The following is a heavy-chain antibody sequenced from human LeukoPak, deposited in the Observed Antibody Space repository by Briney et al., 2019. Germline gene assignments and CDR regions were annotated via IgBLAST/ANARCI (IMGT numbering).Heavy chain of an antibody. CDR3: ARRAVGNSHYYSMDV. Sequence: ASVKVSCKASGYTFISYDINWVRQVTGQGLEWMGWMNPNSGNTGYAQKFQGRVTITRNTSISTAFMELSSLRSEDTAVYYCARRAVGNSHYYSMDVWGKGTTVTVSS. D-gene: IGHD6-19*01. J-gene: IGHJ6*03. V-gene: IGHV1-8*03. CDR2: MNPNSGNT. CDR1: GYTFISYD.